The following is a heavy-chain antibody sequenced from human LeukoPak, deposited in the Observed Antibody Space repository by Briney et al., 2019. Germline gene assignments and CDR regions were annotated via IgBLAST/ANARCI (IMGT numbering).Heavy chain of an antibody. Sequence: GASVKVSCKASGYTFTSYDSNWVRQATGQGLEWMGWMNPNSGNTGYAQKFQGRVTMTRDTSISTAYMELSRLRSDDTAVYYCARELGSGYSGYDMAPFDIWGQGTMVTVSS. CDR2: MNPNSGNT. D-gene: IGHD5-12*01. CDR3: ARELGSGYSGYDMAPFDI. CDR1: GYTFTSYD. V-gene: IGHV1-8*01. J-gene: IGHJ3*02.